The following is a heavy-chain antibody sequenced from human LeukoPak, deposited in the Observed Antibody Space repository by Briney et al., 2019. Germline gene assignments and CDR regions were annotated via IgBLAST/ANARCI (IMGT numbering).Heavy chain of an antibody. V-gene: IGHV4-59*01. Sequence: AETLSLTCSVSGGSITSYYWSWIRQPPGKGLEWIGYVDYSGSTNYSPSLRSRVTISVDTSKNQFSLHLRSATAADTAVYYCARGGIRDNWAYYSDYWGQGTLVTVSS. J-gene: IGHJ4*02. CDR3: ARGGIRDNWAYYSDY. CDR2: VDYSGST. D-gene: IGHD1-1*01. CDR1: GGSITSYY.